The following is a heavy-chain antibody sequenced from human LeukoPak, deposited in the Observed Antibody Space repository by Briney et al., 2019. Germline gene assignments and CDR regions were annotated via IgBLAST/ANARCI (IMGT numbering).Heavy chain of an antibody. Sequence: SETLSLTCAVYGGSFSGYYWSWIRQPPGKGLEWIGEINHSGSTNYNPSLKSRVTISVDTSKNQFSLKLSSVTAADTAVYYCARVLYYYYGMGVWGQGTTVTVSS. CDR1: GGSFSGYY. V-gene: IGHV4-34*01. CDR2: INHSGST. D-gene: IGHD3-16*01. J-gene: IGHJ6*02. CDR3: ARVLYYYYGMGV.